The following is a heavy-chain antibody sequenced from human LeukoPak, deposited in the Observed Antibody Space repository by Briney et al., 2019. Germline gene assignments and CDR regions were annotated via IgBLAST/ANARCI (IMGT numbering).Heavy chain of an antibody. CDR3: ARGLYDYGDYYDY. V-gene: IGHV4-59*01. CDR2: IYYSGST. Sequence: SETLSLTCTVSGGSISSYYWSWNRQPPGKGLEWIGYIYYSGSTNYNPSLKSRVTISVDTSKNQFSLKLSSVTAADTAVYYCARGLYDYGDYYDYWGQGTLVTVSS. J-gene: IGHJ4*02. D-gene: IGHD4-17*01. CDR1: GGSISSYY.